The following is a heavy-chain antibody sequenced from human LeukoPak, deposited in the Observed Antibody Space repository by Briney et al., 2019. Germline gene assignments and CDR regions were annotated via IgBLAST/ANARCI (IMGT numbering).Heavy chain of an antibody. J-gene: IGHJ4*02. Sequence: GASVKVSCKASGYTFTSYGISWVRQAPGQGLEWMGWISAYNGNTNYAQKLQGRVTMTTDTSTSTAYMELRSLRSDDTAVYYCARDLSGSYYYDSSGYPPPGYWGQGTLVTVSS. CDR2: ISAYNGNT. V-gene: IGHV1-18*01. CDR1: GYTFTSYG. CDR3: ARDLSGSYYYDSSGYPPPGY. D-gene: IGHD3-22*01.